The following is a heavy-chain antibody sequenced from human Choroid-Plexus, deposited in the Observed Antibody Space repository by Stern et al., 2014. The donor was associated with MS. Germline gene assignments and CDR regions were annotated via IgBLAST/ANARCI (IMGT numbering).Heavy chain of an antibody. J-gene: IGHJ2*01. CDR2: VSYDGSNK. V-gene: IGHV3-30*18. CDR3: AKDRQYLTYF. D-gene: IGHD2/OR15-2a*01. Sequence: VQLVESGGGVVQPGRPLRLSCVASGFTFGSCAMHWVRQAPGKGLEWVAGVSYDGSNKYYADSVKGRFTISRDNFQNTLYMQMSSLRPEDTAVYYCAKDRQYLTYF. CDR1: GFTFGSCA.